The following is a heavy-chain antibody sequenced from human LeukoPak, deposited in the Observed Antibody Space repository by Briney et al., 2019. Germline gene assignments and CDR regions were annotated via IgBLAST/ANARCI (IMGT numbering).Heavy chain of an antibody. J-gene: IGHJ4*02. Sequence: SETLPLTCVVNGGSFSGYYWTWLRQTPGKGLEWIGQIDHSGNTNYNPSLKSRVTISVDTVNNQFSLNLSAVTAADTAVYFCARAIYYYGSGPRFSFFDFWGQGTPVIVSS. D-gene: IGHD3-10*01. V-gene: IGHV4-34*01. CDR2: IDHSGNT. CDR3: ARAIYYYGSGPRFSFFDF. CDR1: GGSFSGYY.